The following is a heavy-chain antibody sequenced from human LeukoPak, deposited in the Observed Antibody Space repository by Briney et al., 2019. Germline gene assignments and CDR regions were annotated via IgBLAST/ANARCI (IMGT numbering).Heavy chain of an antibody. CDR1: GYTFTSYG. Sequence: VASVKVSCKASGYTFTSYGIRWVRQAPGQGLEWMGWISAYNGNTNYAQKLQGRVTMTTDTSTSTAYMELRSLRSDDTAVYYCAISSSTSCYMCVPKYYYGMDVWGQGTTVTVSS. CDR2: ISAYNGNT. V-gene: IGHV1-18*01. J-gene: IGHJ6*02. D-gene: IGHD2-2*02. CDR3: AISSSTSCYMCVPKYYYGMDV.